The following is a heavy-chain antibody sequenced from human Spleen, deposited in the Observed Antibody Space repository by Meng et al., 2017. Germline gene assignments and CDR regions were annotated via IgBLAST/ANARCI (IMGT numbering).Heavy chain of an antibody. Sequence: QGQLQDAGPGLVRPSETRSLTCTVSGGSVSSGSYYWTWIRQPPGKGLEWIGYVYNSGSTDYNLSLKSQITISVDTSKNQFSLKLSSVTAADTAVYYCARGPTTMAHDFDYWGQGTLVTVSS. CDR2: VYNSGST. D-gene: IGHD4-11*01. CDR1: GGSVSSGSYY. V-gene: IGHV4-61*01. CDR3: ARGPTTMAHDFDY. J-gene: IGHJ4*02.